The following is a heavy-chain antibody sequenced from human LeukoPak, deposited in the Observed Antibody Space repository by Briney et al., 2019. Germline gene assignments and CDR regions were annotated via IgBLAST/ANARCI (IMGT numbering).Heavy chain of an antibody. D-gene: IGHD3-22*01. Sequence: GGSLRLFCAASGFTFSSYSMNWVRQAPGKGLEWVSSISSSSSYIYYADSVKGRFTISRDNAKNSLYLQMNSLRAEDTAVYYCARATGVVVIGYYYYGMDVWGQGTTVTVSS. CDR3: ARATGVVVIGYYYYGMDV. CDR1: GFTFSSYS. J-gene: IGHJ6*02. CDR2: ISSSSSYI. V-gene: IGHV3-21*01.